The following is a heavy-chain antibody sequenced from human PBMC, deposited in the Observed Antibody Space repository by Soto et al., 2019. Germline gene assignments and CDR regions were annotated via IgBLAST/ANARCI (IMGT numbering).Heavy chain of an antibody. CDR1: GGTFSRYA. J-gene: IGHJ6*02. CDR2: IIPIFGTA. D-gene: IGHD3-16*01. V-gene: IGHV1-69*06. Sequence: QVQLVQSGAEVKKPGSSVNVSCKASGGTFSRYAISWVRQAPGQGLEWMGGIIPIFGTANYAQKFQGRVTITADKSTTSAYMELNSLRSEDTALYYSARGWGSYYYGMDVWGQGTTVTVSS. CDR3: ARGWGSYYYGMDV.